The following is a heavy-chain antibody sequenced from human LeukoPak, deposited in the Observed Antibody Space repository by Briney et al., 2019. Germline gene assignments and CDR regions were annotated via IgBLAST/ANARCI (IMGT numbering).Heavy chain of an antibody. CDR1: TYIFNKYY. CDR3: ASGGEFRGSAFDI. Sequence: ASVKVSCKASTYIFNKYYIHWLRQAPGRELEWMGIINPTSGRTSYAQNFQARVTMTRDMSTNTMYMDLSSLKSEDTAVYYCASGGEFRGSAFDIWGQGTTVIVSS. V-gene: IGHV1-46*02. CDR2: INPTSGRT. D-gene: IGHD3-10*01. J-gene: IGHJ3*02.